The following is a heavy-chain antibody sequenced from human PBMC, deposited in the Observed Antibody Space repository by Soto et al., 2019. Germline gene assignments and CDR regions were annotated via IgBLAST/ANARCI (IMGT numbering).Heavy chain of an antibody. CDR2: ISAYNDYT. CDR3: AREGYYSGSGSYSPPRYYGMDV. V-gene: IGHV1-18*01. D-gene: IGHD3-10*01. Sequence: GASVKVSCKASGYTFISYGISWVRQAPGQGLEWMGWISAYNDYTNYARKLQGRVTMTTDTSTRIAYLELRSLRSDDTAVYYCAREGYYSGSGSYSPPRYYGMDVWGQGTTVTVSS. J-gene: IGHJ6*02. CDR1: GYTFISYG.